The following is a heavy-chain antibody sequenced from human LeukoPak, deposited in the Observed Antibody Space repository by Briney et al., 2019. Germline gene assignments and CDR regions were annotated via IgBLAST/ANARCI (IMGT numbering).Heavy chain of an antibody. V-gene: IGHV4-30-4*01. Sequence: PSETLSLTCTVSGGSISSGDYYWSWIRQPPGKGLEWIGYIYYSGSTYYNPSLKSRVTISVDTSKNQFSLKLSSVTAADTAVYYCARDPLVAVAATRYYHYGMDVWGKGTTVTVSS. CDR1: GGSISSGDYY. D-gene: IGHD2-15*01. CDR2: IYYSGST. CDR3: ARDPLVAVAATRYYHYGMDV. J-gene: IGHJ6*04.